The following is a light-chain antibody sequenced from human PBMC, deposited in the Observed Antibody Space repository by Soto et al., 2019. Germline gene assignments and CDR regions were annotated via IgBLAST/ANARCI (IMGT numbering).Light chain of an antibody. J-gene: IGLJ1*01. CDR2: DNN. Sequence: QSVLTQPPSVSAAPGRTVTISCSGSSSNIGNSFVSWYQQLPGTAPRLLIYDNNERPSGIPDRFSGPKSGTSATLGITGLQTGDEADYYCGAWDGGLSAFVFGTGTKLTVL. CDR3: GAWDGGLSAFV. V-gene: IGLV1-51*01. CDR1: SSNIGNSF.